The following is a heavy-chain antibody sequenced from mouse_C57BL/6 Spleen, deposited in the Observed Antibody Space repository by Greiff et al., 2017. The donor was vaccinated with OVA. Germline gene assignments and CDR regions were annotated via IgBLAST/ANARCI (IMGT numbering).Heavy chain of an antibody. V-gene: IGHV5-6*01. D-gene: IGHD1-1*01. CDR2: ISSGGSYT. Sequence: VQRVESGGDLVKPGGSLKLSCAASGFTFSSYGMSWVRQTPDKRLEWVATISSGGSYTYYPDSVKGRFTISRDNAKNTLYLQMSSLKSEDTAMYYCATVVATGDYAMDYWGQGTSVTVSS. CDR3: ATVVATGDYAMDY. J-gene: IGHJ4*01. CDR1: GFTFSSYG.